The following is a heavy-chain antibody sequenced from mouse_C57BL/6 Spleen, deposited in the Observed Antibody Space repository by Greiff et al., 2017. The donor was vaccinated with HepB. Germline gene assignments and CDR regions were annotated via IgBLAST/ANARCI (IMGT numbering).Heavy chain of an antibody. CDR2: INPNNGGT. Sequence: VQLQQSGPELVKPGASVKISCKASGYTFTDYYMNWVKQSHGKSLEWIGDINPNNGGTSYNQKFKGKATLTVDKSSSTAYMELRSLTSEDSAVYYCARRDIYDGYYDYFDYWGQGTTLTVSS. CDR3: ARRDIYDGYYDYFDY. J-gene: IGHJ2*01. D-gene: IGHD2-3*01. CDR1: GYTFTDYY. V-gene: IGHV1-26*01.